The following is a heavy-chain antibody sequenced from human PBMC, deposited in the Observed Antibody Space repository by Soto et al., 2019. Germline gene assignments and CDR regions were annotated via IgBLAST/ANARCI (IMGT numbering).Heavy chain of an antibody. D-gene: IGHD1-20*01. CDR2: INAGNGNT. CDR1: GYTFTSYA. V-gene: IGHV1-3*01. CDR3: ARGITLPTPLDY. Sequence: GAPVKVSFKASGYTFTSYAMHLGRQAPGQRLEWMGWINAGNGNTKYSQKFQGRVTITRDTSASTAYMELSSLRSEDTAVYYCARGITLPTPLDYWGQGTLVTVSS. J-gene: IGHJ4*02.